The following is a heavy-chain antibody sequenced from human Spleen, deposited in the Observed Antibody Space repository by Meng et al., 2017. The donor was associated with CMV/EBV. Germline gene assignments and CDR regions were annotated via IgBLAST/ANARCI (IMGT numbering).Heavy chain of an antibody. V-gene: IGHV4-59*01. J-gene: IGHJ5*02. CDR3: ARDGGGATWGWFDP. D-gene: IGHD1-26*01. CDR1: GDAIRTDD. Sequence: TVSGDAIRTDDRSWIRKPPGKRMEWTGYIYYRGSTKYNTSIKSRVTIAVDTSKNQFSLKLSSVTAADTAVYYCARDGGGATWGWFDPWGQGTLVTVSS. CDR2: IYYRGST.